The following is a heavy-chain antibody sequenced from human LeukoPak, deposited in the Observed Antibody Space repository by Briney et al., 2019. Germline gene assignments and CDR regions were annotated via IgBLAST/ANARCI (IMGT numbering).Heavy chain of an antibody. CDR2: ISAYNGNT. J-gene: IGHJ4*02. D-gene: IGHD2-2*01. Sequence: ASVKVSCKASGYTFTSYGISWVRQAPGQGLEWMGWISAYNGNTNYAQKLQGRVTMTTDTSTSTAYMELRSLRSDDTAVYYCARDPAHPSLIVVVPAADYWGQGTLVTVSS. CDR3: ARDPAHPSLIVVVPAADY. V-gene: IGHV1-18*01. CDR1: GYTFTSYG.